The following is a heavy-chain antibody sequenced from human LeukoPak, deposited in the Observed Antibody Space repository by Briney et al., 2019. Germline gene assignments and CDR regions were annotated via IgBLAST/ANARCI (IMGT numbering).Heavy chain of an antibody. Sequence: ETLSLTCTVSGGSISSSSYYWGWIRQPPGKGLEWVSYISSTSSTIYYADSVKGRFTISRDNAKNLLYLQMNSLRVEDTAVYYCAKDFGIYDTTTDYWGQGTLVTVSS. J-gene: IGHJ4*02. CDR2: ISSTSSTI. CDR1: GGSISSSS. V-gene: IGHV3-48*01. D-gene: IGHD2/OR15-2a*01. CDR3: AKDFGIYDTTTDY.